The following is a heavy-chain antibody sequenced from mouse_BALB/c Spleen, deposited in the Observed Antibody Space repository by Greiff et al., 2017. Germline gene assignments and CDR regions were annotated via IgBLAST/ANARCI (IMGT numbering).Heavy chain of an antibody. Sequence: QVQLKESGAELAKPGASVKMSCKASGYTFTSYWMHWVKQRPGQGLEWIGYINPSTGYTEYNQKFKDKATLTADKSSSTAYMQLSSLTSEDSAVYYCARYYRYGAWFAYWGQGTLVTVSA. D-gene: IGHD2-14*01. CDR3: ARYYRYGAWFAY. CDR1: GYTFTSYW. CDR2: INPSTGYT. J-gene: IGHJ3*01. V-gene: IGHV1-7*01.